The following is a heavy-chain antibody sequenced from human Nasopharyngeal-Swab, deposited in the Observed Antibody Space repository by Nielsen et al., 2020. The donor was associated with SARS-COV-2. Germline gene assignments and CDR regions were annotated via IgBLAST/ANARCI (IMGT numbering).Heavy chain of an antibody. CDR1: GFTFNNYA. J-gene: IGHJ5*02. V-gene: IGHV3-23*01. D-gene: IGHD6-19*01. CDR3: AKDRGSGWSRLAS. CDR2: ISCSGGTT. Sequence: GESLKISCAASGFTFNNYAMSWVRQAPGKGLEWVSAISCSGGTTYYADSVKGRFTISRDDSKNMLYLQMNSLRAEDTGVYYCAKDRGSGWSRLASWGLGTLVTVSS.